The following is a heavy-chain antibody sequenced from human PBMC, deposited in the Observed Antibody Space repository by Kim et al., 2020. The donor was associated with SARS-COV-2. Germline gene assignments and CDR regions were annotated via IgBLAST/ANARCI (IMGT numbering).Heavy chain of an antibody. Sequence: GGSLRLSCLASGFTFSSYAMSWIRQAPGKGPEWVAVTSSDGSIIYYADSVKGRFTISRANSRNTLYLDMDSLSAQDTAIYYCAREGYASGTMGDVDYWGQGTLVTVSS. D-gene: IGHD3-10*01. CDR3: AREGYASGTMGDVDY. V-gene: IGHV3-30*04. CDR2: TSSDGSII. J-gene: IGHJ4*02. CDR1: GFTFSSYA.